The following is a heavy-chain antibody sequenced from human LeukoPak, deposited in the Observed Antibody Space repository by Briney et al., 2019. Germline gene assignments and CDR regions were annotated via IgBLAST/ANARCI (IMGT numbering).Heavy chain of an antibody. D-gene: IGHD5-12*01. Sequence: ASQTLSLTCTVSGGSISSGGYYWSWIRQHPGKGLEWIGYIYYSGSTYYNPPLKSRVTISVDTSKNQFSLKLSSVTAADTAVYYCARGVATSNYYYYYMDVWGKGTTVTVSS. V-gene: IGHV4-31*03. CDR2: IYYSGST. CDR3: ARGVATSNYYYYYMDV. J-gene: IGHJ6*03. CDR1: GGSISSGGYY.